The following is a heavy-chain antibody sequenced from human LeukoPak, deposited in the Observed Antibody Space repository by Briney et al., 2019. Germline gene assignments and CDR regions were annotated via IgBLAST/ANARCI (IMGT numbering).Heavy chain of an antibody. CDR2: NNGDGSTT. Sequence: PGGSLRLSCVASGFSLSGYWMYWVRQAPGKGLMYISRNNGDGSTTNYADVVKGRFTMSRDNVKNTLYLQMNSLRAEDTAVYYCARLANYYDSSGSVDYWGQGTLVTVSS. CDR3: ARLANYYDSSGSVDY. J-gene: IGHJ4*02. V-gene: IGHV3-74*01. CDR1: GFSLSGYW. D-gene: IGHD3-22*01.